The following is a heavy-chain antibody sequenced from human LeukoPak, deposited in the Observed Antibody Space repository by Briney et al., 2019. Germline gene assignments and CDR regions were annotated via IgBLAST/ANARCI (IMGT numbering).Heavy chain of an antibody. J-gene: IGHJ4*02. D-gene: IGHD1-7*01. V-gene: IGHV4-59*01. CDR1: GGSISSYY. CDR3: ARGNWNYGY. CDR2: IYHSGST. Sequence: SSETLSLTCTVSGGSISSYYWSWIRQPPGKGLEWIGSIYHSGSTYYNPSLKSRVTISVDTSKNQFSLKLSSVTAADTAVYYCARGNWNYGYWGQGTLVTVSS.